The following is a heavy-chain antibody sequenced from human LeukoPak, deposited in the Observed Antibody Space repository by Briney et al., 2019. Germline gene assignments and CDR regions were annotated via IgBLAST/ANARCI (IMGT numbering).Heavy chain of an antibody. D-gene: IGHD3-16*02. V-gene: IGHV1-46*01. CDR1: GYTFTSYY. Sequence: ASVKVSCKASGYTFTSYYMHWVRQAPGQGLEWMGIINPIGGSTSYAQKFQGRVTMTRDTSTSTVYMELSSLRSEDTAVYYCASLYYDYVWGSYRYEDAFDIWGQGTMVTVSS. CDR2: INPIGGST. J-gene: IGHJ3*02. CDR3: ASLYYDYVWGSYRYEDAFDI.